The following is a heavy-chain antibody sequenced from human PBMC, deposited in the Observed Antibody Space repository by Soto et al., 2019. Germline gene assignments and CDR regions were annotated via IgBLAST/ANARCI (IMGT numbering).Heavy chain of an antibody. J-gene: IGHJ6*02. D-gene: IGHD3-10*01. V-gene: IGHV3-21*06. CDR3: ARDRLVRGVIPGGMDV. CDR2: ISSSSSYI. Sequence: EVQLVESGGGLVKPGGSLRLSCAASGFTFSSYSMNWVRQAPGKGLEWVSSISSSSSYIYYADSVKGRFTISRDNAKNSLYLQMNSLRAEDTAVYYCARDRLVRGVIPGGMDVWGQGTTVTVSS. CDR1: GFTFSSYS.